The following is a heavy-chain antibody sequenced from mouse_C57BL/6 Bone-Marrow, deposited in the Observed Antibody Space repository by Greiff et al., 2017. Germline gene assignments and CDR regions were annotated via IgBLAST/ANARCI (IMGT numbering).Heavy chain of an antibody. Sequence: QVQLQQSGAELVRPGASVTLSCKASGYTFTDYEMHWVKQPPVHGLEWIGAIDPETGGTAYNQKFKGKAILTADKSSSTAYMELRSLTSEDSAVYYCPYGNYSAWFAYWGQGTLVTVSA. J-gene: IGHJ3*01. V-gene: IGHV1-15*01. CDR3: PYGNYSAWFAY. CDR2: IDPETGGT. CDR1: GYTFTDYE. D-gene: IGHD2-10*02.